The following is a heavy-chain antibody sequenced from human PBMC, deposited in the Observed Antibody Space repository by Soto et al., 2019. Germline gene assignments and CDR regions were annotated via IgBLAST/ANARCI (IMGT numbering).Heavy chain of an antibody. CDR3: ARDLRVEETGTQGYYFDY. CDR2: IYSGGST. Sequence: GGSLRLSCAASGFTVSSNYMSWVRQAPGKGLEWVSVIYSGGSTYYADSVKGRFTISRDKSKNTLYLQMNSLRAEDTAVYYCARDLRVEETGTQGYYFDYWGQGTLVTVS. D-gene: IGHD1-1*01. J-gene: IGHJ4*02. V-gene: IGHV3-66*01. CDR1: GFTVSSNY.